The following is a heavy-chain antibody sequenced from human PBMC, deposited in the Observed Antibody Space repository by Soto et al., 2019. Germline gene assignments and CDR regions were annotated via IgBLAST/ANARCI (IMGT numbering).Heavy chain of an antibody. V-gene: IGHV3-30*18. Sequence: QVQLVESGGGVVQPGRSLRLSCAASAFTFSGYGMHWVRQAPGKGLEWVAVISDDGSNKYYADSVKGRFTISRGNSKNTLYLQMNSMRAEDRAVYYCAKDLSSAARYYYGMDVWGQGTTVTVSS. CDR1: AFTFSGYG. D-gene: IGHD6-6*01. CDR3: AKDLSSAARYYYGMDV. J-gene: IGHJ6*02. CDR2: ISDDGSNK.